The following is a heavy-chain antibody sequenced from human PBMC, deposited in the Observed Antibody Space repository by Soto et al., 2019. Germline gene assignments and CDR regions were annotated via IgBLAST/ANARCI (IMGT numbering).Heavy chain of an antibody. V-gene: IGHV3-30*18. Sequence: PGGSLRLACAASGFTFSSYGMHWVRQAPGKGLEWVAVISYDGSNKYYADSVQGRFTISRDNSKNTLYLQMNSLRAADTAVYYCAKDVYYYDSDLFDYWGQGT. CDR2: ISYDGSNK. D-gene: IGHD3-22*01. CDR1: GFTFSSYG. CDR3: AKDVYYYDSDLFDY. J-gene: IGHJ4*02.